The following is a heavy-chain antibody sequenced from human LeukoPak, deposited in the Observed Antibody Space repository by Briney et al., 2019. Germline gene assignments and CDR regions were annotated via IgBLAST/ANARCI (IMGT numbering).Heavy chain of an antibody. CDR3: VRAYSRGYSDDFDY. V-gene: IGHV3-11*01. J-gene: IGHJ4*02. Sequence: GGSLRLSCAASGFTFSDYYMSWFRQAPGKGLEWLSYISGDNGSIYYADSVRGRFTISRDNAKNSLYLQVNSLRGEDTAVYYCVRAYSRGYSDDFDYWGQGTPVTVSS. CDR1: GFTFSDYY. CDR2: ISGDNGSI. D-gene: IGHD6-25*01.